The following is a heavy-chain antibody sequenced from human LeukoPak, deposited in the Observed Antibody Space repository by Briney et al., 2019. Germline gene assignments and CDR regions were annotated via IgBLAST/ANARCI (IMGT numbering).Heavy chain of an antibody. V-gene: IGHV1-69*05. CDR1: AGTCISYS. Sequence: SVMITCNASAGTCISYSIIWVRQALGRGRQGMRGIIPLFGTANYEQKSLGRLTITTDESTSTAYIELSSLRSEDTAVYYCARGRIAVANNWFDTCGQGTLVTASS. J-gene: IGHJ5*02. CDR3: ARGRIAVANNWFDT. D-gene: IGHD6-19*01. CDR2: IIPLFGTA.